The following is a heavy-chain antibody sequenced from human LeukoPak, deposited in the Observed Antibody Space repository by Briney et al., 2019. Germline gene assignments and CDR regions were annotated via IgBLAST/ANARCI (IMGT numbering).Heavy chain of an antibody. CDR3: ASSEWLLSAFDI. Sequence: SETLSLTCTVSGGSISSYYWSWIRQPPGKGLEWIGYIYYSGSTNYNPSPKSRVTISVDTSKNQFSLKLSSVTAADTAVYYCASSEWLLSAFDIWGQGTMVTVSS. CDR1: GGSISSYY. V-gene: IGHV4-59*01. J-gene: IGHJ3*02. D-gene: IGHD3-3*01. CDR2: IYYSGST.